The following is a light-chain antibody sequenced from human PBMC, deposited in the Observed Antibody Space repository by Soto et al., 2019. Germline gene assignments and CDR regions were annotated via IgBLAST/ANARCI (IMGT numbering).Light chain of an antibody. Sequence: DIQMTQSPSTLSASVGDRVTITCRASQSISTWLAWYQQKPGKAPKALIYDVSSLESGVPSRFSGSRSGTEFTLTISSLQPDDFATYYCQKYNSAPLTFGGGTKVDIK. CDR3: QKYNSAPLT. CDR1: QSISTW. J-gene: IGKJ4*01. V-gene: IGKV1-5*01. CDR2: DVS.